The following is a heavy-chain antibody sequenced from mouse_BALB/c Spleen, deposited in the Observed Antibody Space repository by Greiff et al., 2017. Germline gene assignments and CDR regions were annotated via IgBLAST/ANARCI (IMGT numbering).Heavy chain of an antibody. CDR1: GFTFSSYA. D-gene: IGHD2-4*01. CDR3: APYDYDGGGFAY. CDR2: ISSGGST. V-gene: IGHV5-6*01. J-gene: IGHJ3*01. Sequence: EVQGVESGGGLVKPGGSLKLSCAASGFTFSSYAMSWVRQTPEKRLEWVASISSGGSTYYPDSVKGRFTISRDNAKNTLYLQMSSLKSEDTAMYYCAPYDYDGGGFAYWGQGTLVTVSA.